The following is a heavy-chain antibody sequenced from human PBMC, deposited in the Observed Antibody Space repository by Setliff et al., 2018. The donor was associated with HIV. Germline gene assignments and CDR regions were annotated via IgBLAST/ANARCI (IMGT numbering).Heavy chain of an antibody. CDR2: IAPNLRMP. V-gene: IGHV1-69*10. CDR3: AREKSPVLEYFDWLKPRHVFDV. J-gene: IGHJ3*01. CDR1: GYTFTSYG. D-gene: IGHD3-9*01. Sequence: GASVKVSCKASGYTFTSYGISWVRQAPGQGLEWMGGIAPNLRMPNYIQKFKGRLTITADESTSTVYMELTNLRSEDTAMYYCAREKSPVLEYFDWLKPRHVFDVWGQGTVVTVSS.